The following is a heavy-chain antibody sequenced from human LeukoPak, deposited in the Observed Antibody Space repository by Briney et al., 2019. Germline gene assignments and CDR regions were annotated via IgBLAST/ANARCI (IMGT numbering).Heavy chain of an antibody. D-gene: IGHD3-10*01. Sequence: PSETLSLTCTVSGVFLSVYYWTGIRQAPGKGLDWIGYISYSGGANYNPSLKSRVTISLDTPKNQFSLQLRSVSAADKAIYYCVRGERLGGDYWGHGTLVTVSS. CDR3: VRGERLGGDY. V-gene: IGHV4-59*01. CDR2: ISYSGGA. J-gene: IGHJ4*01. CDR1: GVFLSVYY.